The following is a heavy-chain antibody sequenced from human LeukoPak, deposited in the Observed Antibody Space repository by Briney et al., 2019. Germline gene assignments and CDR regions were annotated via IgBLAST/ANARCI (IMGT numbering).Heavy chain of an antibody. Sequence: SETLSLTCTVSGGSISSYYWSWIRQPPGKGLEWIGYIYYSGSTNYNPSLKSLVTISVDTSKNQFSLKLSSVTAADTAVYYCARGEDDILTGPMYYWGQGTLVTVSS. CDR3: ARGEDDILTGPMYY. CDR2: IYYSGST. CDR1: GGSISSYY. J-gene: IGHJ4*02. D-gene: IGHD3-9*01. V-gene: IGHV4-59*12.